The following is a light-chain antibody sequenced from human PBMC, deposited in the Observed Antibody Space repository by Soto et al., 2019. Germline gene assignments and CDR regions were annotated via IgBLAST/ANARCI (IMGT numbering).Light chain of an antibody. Sequence: EIVMTQSPATLSVSPGERATLSCRASQSVSSNLAWYQQKPGQAPRLLIYGASTRATGIPARFSGSGSGTEFTLTISSLQSEDFAVYYGQQYNNWPPPLTFGGGTKVESK. CDR2: GAS. CDR1: QSVSSN. J-gene: IGKJ4*01. CDR3: QQYNNWPPPLT. V-gene: IGKV3-15*01.